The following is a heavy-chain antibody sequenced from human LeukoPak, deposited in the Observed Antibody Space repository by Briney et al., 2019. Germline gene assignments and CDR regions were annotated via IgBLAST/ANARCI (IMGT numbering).Heavy chain of an antibody. Sequence: GASVKVSCKASGYTFTSYDINWVRQATGQGLEWMGWMNPNSGNTGYAQKFQGRVTITRNTSISTAYMELSSLRSEDTAVYYCATWGKGAVYPLLAFDIWGQGTMVTVSS. CDR2: MNPNSGNT. CDR3: ATWGKGAVYPLLAFDI. CDR1: GYTFTSYD. J-gene: IGHJ3*02. V-gene: IGHV1-8*03. D-gene: IGHD1-26*01.